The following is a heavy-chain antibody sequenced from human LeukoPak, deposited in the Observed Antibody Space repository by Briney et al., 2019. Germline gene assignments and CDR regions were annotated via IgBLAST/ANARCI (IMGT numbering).Heavy chain of an antibody. V-gene: IGHV3-21*01. Sequence: GGSLRLSCAASGFSFSDYTMNWVRQAPGKGLEWVSSISGSSSYIYFADSVKGRFTISRDNAKNSLYLQMNSLRAEDTAVYYCARSYYDILTGYYTPDYWGQGTLVTVSS. CDR3: ARSYYDILTGYYTPDY. J-gene: IGHJ4*02. CDR2: ISGSSSYI. CDR1: GFSFSDYT. D-gene: IGHD3-9*01.